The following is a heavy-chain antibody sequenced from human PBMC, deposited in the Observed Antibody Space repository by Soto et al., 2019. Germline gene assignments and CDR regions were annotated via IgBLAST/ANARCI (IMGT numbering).Heavy chain of an antibody. Sequence: GGSLRLSCAASGFTFSSYWMSWVRQAPGKGLEWVANIKQDGSEKYYVDSVEGRFTISRDNAKNSLYLQMNSLRAEDTAVYYCARPYSSSWYYYYYGMDVWGQGTTVTVSS. CDR2: IKQDGSEK. CDR1: GFTFSSYW. J-gene: IGHJ6*02. D-gene: IGHD6-13*01. V-gene: IGHV3-7*03. CDR3: ARPYSSSWYYYYYGMDV.